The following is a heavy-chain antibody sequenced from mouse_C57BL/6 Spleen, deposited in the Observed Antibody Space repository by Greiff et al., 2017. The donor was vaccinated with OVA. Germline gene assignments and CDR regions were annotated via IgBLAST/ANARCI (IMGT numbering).Heavy chain of an antibody. V-gene: IGHV5-17*01. CDR1: GFTFSDYG. D-gene: IGHD1-1*01. CDR3: ARRPYGSSSGDY. CDR2: ISSGSSTN. Sequence: EVQLQESGGGLVKPGGSLKLSCAASGFTFSDYGMHWVRQAPEKGLEWVAYISSGSSTNYYADTVKGRFTISRDNAKNTLFLQMTSLRSEDTAMYYCARRPYGSSSGDYWGQGTSVTVSS. J-gene: IGHJ4*01.